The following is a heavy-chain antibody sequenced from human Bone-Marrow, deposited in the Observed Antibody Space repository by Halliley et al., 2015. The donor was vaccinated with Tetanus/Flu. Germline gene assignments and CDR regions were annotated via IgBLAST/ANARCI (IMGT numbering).Heavy chain of an antibody. Sequence: TFYADSVKGRFTISRDSSNNTLYLQMNSLRTEDTAVYFCARGRIQLWYLAHPKVVRGVFDSWGQGTLVTVSS. CDR2: T. CDR3: ARGRIQLWYLAHPKVVRGVFDS. D-gene: IGHD3-10*01. J-gene: IGHJ4*02. V-gene: IGHV3-66*01.